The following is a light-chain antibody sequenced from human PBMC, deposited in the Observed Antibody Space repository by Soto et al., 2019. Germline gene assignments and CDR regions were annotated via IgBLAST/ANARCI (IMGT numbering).Light chain of an antibody. J-gene: IGLJ2*01. CDR2: LEGSGSY. CDR3: ETWDSRNVV. CDR1: SGHSSYI. V-gene: IGLV4-60*03. Sequence: QTVVTQSSSASASLGSSVKLTCTLSSGHSSYIIAWHQQQPGKAPRYLMKLEGSGSYNKGSGVPDRFSGSSSGADRYLTISNLPSEDEADYYCETWDSRNVVFGGGTKLTVL.